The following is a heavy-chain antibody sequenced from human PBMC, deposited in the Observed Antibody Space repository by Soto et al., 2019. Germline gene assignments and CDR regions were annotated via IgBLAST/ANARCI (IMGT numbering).Heavy chain of an antibody. CDR2: ISGSGGST. Sequence: EVQLLESGGGLVQPGGSLRLSCAASGFTFSSYAMSWVRQAPGKGLEWVSAISGSGGSTYYAHSVKGRFTISRDNSKNTLYLQMNSLRAEDTAVYYCAKGGLRFLEWLFPGVFIYWGQGTLVTVSS. CDR3: AKGGLRFLEWLFPGVFIY. CDR1: GFTFSSYA. J-gene: IGHJ4*02. V-gene: IGHV3-23*01. D-gene: IGHD3-3*01.